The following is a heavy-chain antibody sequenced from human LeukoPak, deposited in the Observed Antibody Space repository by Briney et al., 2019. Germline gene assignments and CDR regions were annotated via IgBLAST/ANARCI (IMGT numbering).Heavy chain of an antibody. V-gene: IGHV3-23*01. CDR1: GFTFSSYA. CDR3: GKSEQPYVYDY. J-gene: IGHJ4*02. CDR2: ISGSGGNT. Sequence: GGSLRLSCAASGFTFSSYAMSWVRQVPGKGLEWVSAISGSGGNTDYADSVKGRFTTSRDNSKNTLYLQMNSLRADDTAVYYCGKSEQPYVYDYWGQGTLVTVSS. D-gene: IGHD5/OR15-5a*01.